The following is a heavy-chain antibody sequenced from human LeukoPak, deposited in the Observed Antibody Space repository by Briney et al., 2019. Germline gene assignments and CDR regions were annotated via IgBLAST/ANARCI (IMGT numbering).Heavy chain of an antibody. CDR2: INPDGSTE. V-gene: IGHV3-7*01. J-gene: IGHJ3*02. D-gene: IGHD2-15*01. CDR3: ATEPGIGYAFDI. CDR1: GITFRNYW. Sequence: PGGSLRLFCVASGITFRNYWMSWVRQAPGKGLEWVANINPDGSTENYVPSVKGRFTLSRDNARNSLSLQMNSLRAEDTAVYYCATEPGIGYAFDIWGRGTMVTVSS.